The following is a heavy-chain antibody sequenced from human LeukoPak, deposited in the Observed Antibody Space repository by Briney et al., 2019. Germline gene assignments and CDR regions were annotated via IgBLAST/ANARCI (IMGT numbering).Heavy chain of an antibody. Sequence: SETLSLTCTVSGGSISSYYWGWIRQPPWKGLEWIGSIYYSGSTYYNPSLKSRVTISVDTSKNQFSLKLSSVTAADTAVYYCARVISSSGSDYWGQGTLVTVSS. CDR3: ARVISSSGSDY. CDR1: GGSISSYY. CDR2: IYYSGST. D-gene: IGHD6-19*01. J-gene: IGHJ4*02. V-gene: IGHV4-39*07.